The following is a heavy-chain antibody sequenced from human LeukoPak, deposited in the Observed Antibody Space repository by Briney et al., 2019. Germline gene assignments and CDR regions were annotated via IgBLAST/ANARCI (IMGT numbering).Heavy chain of an antibody. CDR3: AKDIGSIAVAGTIDY. J-gene: IGHJ4*02. V-gene: IGHV3-9*01. D-gene: IGHD6-19*01. CDR2: ISWNSGSI. Sequence: GGSLRLSCAASGFTFDDYAMHWVRQAPGKGLEWVSGISWNSGSIGYADSVKGRFTISRDNAKNSLYLQMNSLRAEDTALYYCAKDIGSIAVAGTIDYWGQGTLVTVSS. CDR1: GFTFDDYA.